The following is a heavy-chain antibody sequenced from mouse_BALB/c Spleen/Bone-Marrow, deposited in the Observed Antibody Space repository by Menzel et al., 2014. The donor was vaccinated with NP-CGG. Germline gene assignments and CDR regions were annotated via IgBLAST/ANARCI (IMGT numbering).Heavy chain of an antibody. Sequence: EVHLVESGGGLVKPGGSLKLSCAASGFTFSSYAMSWVRQTPEKRLEWVASISSGGSTYYPDSVKGRFTISRDNARNILYLQMSSLRSEDTAMYYCARDDYDDQYYLDYWGQGTTLTVSS. CDR1: GFTFSSYA. V-gene: IGHV5-6-5*01. CDR2: ISSGGST. J-gene: IGHJ2*01. D-gene: IGHD2-4*01. CDR3: ARDDYDDQYYLDY.